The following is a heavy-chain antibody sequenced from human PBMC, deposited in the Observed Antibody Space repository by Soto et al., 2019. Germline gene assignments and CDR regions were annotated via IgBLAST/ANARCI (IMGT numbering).Heavy chain of an antibody. CDR2: ISGSGGSI. J-gene: IGHJ6*02. D-gene: IGHD1-1*01. CDR1: GFTFSTYA. CDR3: VTGSWKGDV. Sequence: EVQLLESGGGLVQPGGSLRLSCAASGFTFSTYAMNWVRQAPGNGLEWVSAISGSGGSIHYADSVKGRFTISRDNSKNTMDLQMNSLGDEDTAVYLRVTGSWKGDVWGQGTTVTVSS. V-gene: IGHV3-23*01.